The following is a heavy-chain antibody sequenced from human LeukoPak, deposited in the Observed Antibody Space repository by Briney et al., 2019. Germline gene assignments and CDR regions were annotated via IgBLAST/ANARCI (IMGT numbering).Heavy chain of an antibody. CDR3: ASDRTGWPIDY. Sequence: GGSLRLSCAASGFTFSSYWMHWVRQAPGKWLVWVSRINSDGSSTSYADSVKGRFTISRDNAKNTLYLQMNSLRAEDTAVYYCASDRTGWPIDYWGQGTLVTVSS. V-gene: IGHV3-74*01. CDR1: GFTFSSYW. CDR2: INSDGSST. J-gene: IGHJ4*02. D-gene: IGHD1-14*01.